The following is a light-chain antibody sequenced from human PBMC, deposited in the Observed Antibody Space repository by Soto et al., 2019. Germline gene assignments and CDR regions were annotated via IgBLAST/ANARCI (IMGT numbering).Light chain of an antibody. CDR3: SSYAGSNNYV. V-gene: IGLV2-8*01. Sequence: QSVLTQPASASWSPAQSVTISGTGTSSDVGGYQYVSWYQQYPGKAPKLMVYAVNKRPSGVPDRFSGSRSGNTASLTVSGLQAEDEADYYCSSYAGSNNYVFGTGTKVTVL. CDR2: AVN. J-gene: IGLJ1*01. CDR1: SSDVGGYQY.